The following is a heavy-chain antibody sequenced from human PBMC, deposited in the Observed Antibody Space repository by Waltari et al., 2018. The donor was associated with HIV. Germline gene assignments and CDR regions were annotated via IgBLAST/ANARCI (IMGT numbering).Heavy chain of an antibody. J-gene: IGHJ4*02. CDR1: GFVFSDHY. D-gene: IGHD6-19*01. V-gene: IGHV3-11*01. CDR3: VRGDRSGWYGIFDF. Sequence: VQLVESGGGLVKPGGSLRLSCVASGFVFSDHYMGLLRQAPGKWPEWLSHLNRDSDDIFYGDSVKGRFTISRDNSKNSLYLEMNNVRGDDTAIYYCVRGDRSGWYGIFDFWGQGTRVTVSS. CDR2: LNRDSDDI.